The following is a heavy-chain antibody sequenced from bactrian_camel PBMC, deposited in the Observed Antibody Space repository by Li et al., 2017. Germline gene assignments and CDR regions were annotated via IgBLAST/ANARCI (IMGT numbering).Heavy chain of an antibody. CDR2: IYTGGDR. D-gene: IGHD7*01. J-gene: IGHJ4*01. CDR1: GYTYC. Sequence: HVQLVESGGGSVQAGGSLRLSCAASGYTYCMGWFRQAPGKEREGVAAIYTGGDRLYADSVKGRFTISLNRAQTMVYLQMSSLEPEDTAVYYCAADLVITEPLSQDEYRNWGQGTQVTVS. CDR3: AADLVITEPLSQDEYRN. V-gene: IGHV3S53*01.